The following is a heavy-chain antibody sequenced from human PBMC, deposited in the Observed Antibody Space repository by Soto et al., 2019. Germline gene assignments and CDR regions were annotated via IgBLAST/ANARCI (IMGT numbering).Heavy chain of an antibody. J-gene: IGHJ4*02. Sequence: PSETLSLTCTVSGGSVSSGSYYWSWIRQPPGGGLEWIGYVYYSGSTKYNPSLKSRVTISIDTSKNQFSLELSSVTAADTAVYYCARDAGYSGGWDYYFAYWGQGTLVTVSS. CDR3: ARDAGYSGGWDYYFAY. CDR2: VYYSGST. D-gene: IGHD6-19*01. V-gene: IGHV4-61*01. CDR1: GGSVSSGSYY.